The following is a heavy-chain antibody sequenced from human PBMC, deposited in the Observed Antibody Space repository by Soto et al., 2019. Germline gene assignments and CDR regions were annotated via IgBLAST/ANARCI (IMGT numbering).Heavy chain of an antibody. Sequence: EVQLVESGGGLVQPGGSLRLSCAASGLNISNYWIIWLLQAPGKGLEWVANIKQDGSENYYVDSVKGRFTTSRDNTKTSFYLQMNSLRAEDTAVYYCARDHINGWKFDYWGRGTLVTVSS. CDR3: ARDHINGWKFDY. CDR1: GLNISNYW. J-gene: IGHJ4*02. CDR2: IKQDGSEN. V-gene: IGHV3-7*01. D-gene: IGHD6-19*01.